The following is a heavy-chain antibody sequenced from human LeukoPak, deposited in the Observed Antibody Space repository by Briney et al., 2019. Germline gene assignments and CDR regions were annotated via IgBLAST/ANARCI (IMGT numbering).Heavy chain of an antibody. J-gene: IGHJ4*02. Sequence: GGSLRLSCAASGFIFSNYGMHWVRQAPGKRLEWVAVIWNDGSETFHADSVKGRFRIARGNSKNTLYLQMNSLKAEDTAVYFCARDMGRAWYGPPDYWGQGTLVTVSS. V-gene: IGHV3-33*01. CDR1: GFIFSNYG. D-gene: IGHD6-13*01. CDR2: IWNDGSET. CDR3: ARDMGRAWYGPPDY.